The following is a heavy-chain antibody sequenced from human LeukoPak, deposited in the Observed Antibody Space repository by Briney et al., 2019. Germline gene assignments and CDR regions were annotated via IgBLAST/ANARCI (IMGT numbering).Heavy chain of an antibody. Sequence: PSETLSLTCTVSGGSISSHYWSWIRQPPGKGLEWIGYIYDSGRTNYNPSLKSRVTISVDTSKNQFSLKLSSVTAADTAVYYCARHPPQGYSSGLYYFDYWGQGTLVTVSS. J-gene: IGHJ4*02. D-gene: IGHD6-19*01. CDR1: GGSISSHY. CDR3: ARHPPQGYSSGLYYFDY. CDR2: IYDSGRT. V-gene: IGHV4-59*08.